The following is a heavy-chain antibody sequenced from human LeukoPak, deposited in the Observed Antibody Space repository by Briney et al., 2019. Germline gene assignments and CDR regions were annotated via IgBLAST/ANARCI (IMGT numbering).Heavy chain of an antibody. CDR3: ASRTWIGWGYYAFDV. J-gene: IGHJ3*01. V-gene: IGHV3-30*04. Sequence: PGRSLRLSCAASGFTFSSYAMHWVRQAPGKGLEWVAVISYDGSNKYYADSVKGRFTISRDNSKNTLYLQMNSLRAEDTAVYYCASRTWIGWGYYAFDVWGQGTMVSVSS. D-gene: IGHD1-26*01. CDR2: ISYDGSNK. CDR1: GFTFSSYA.